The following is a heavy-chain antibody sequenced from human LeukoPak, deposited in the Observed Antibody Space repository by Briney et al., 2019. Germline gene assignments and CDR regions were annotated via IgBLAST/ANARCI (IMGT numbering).Heavy chain of an antibody. CDR2: ISSSSSYI. CDR3: VSVGATLYYFDY. V-gene: IGHV3-21*01. Sequence: GGSLRLSCAASGFTFSSYSMNWVRQAPGKGLEWVSSISSSSSYIYYADSVKGRFTISRDNAKNSLYLQMNSLRAEDTVVYYCVSVGATLYYFDYWGQGTLVTVSS. CDR1: GFTFSSYS. J-gene: IGHJ4*02. D-gene: IGHD1-26*01.